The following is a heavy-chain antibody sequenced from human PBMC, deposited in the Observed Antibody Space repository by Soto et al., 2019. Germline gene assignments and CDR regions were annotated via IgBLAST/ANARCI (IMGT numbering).Heavy chain of an antibody. D-gene: IGHD3-10*01. J-gene: IGHJ6*03. CDR2: INPSGGST. CDR3: AKNVGSGKHYYYYMDV. V-gene: IGHV1-46*03. CDR1: GYTFTSYY. Sequence: ASVKVSCKASGYTFTSYYMHWVRQAPGQGLEWMGIINPSGGSTSYAQKFQGRVTMTRDTSTSTVYMELSSLRSEDTAVYYCAKNVGSGKHYYYYMDVWGKGTTVTVSS.